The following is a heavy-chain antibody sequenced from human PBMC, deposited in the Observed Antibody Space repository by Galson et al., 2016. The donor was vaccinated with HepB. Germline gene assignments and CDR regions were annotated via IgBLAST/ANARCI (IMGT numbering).Heavy chain of an antibody. CDR1: EFLFSGHW. Sequence: SLRLSCAASEFLFSGHWMTWVRQAPGKGLEWVAKINPDGSDTYYVDSVKGRFAISRDNAKRSLYLQMNVLRAEDTAVYYCARETWFYLDYWGQGVLVTVSS. J-gene: IGHJ4*02. V-gene: IGHV3-7*01. D-gene: IGHD3-22*01. CDR2: INPDGSDT. CDR3: ARETWFYLDY.